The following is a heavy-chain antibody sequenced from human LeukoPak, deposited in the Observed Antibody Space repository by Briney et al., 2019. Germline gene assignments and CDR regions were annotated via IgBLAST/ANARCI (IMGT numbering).Heavy chain of an antibody. D-gene: IGHD3-3*01. CDR2: TTGSSGDT. CDR1: GFTFSDYA. J-gene: IGHJ4*02. Sequence: PGGSLRLSCAASGFTFSDYALSWVRQTPGKGLEWVAATTGSSGDTYHADSVKGRFAISRDNSKNTLYLQMNSLRAEDTSVYYCARDRNGDFWSTHYTGYFDYWGQGTLVTVSS. V-gene: IGHV3-23*01. CDR3: ARDRNGDFWSTHYTGYFDY.